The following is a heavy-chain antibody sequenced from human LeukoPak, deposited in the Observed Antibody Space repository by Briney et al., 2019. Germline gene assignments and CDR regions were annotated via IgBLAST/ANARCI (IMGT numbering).Heavy chain of an antibody. Sequence: SETLSLTCTVSGGSISSGSYYWSWIRQPAGKGLEWIGRIYTSGSTNYNPSLKSRVTISVDTSKNQFSLKLSSVTAADTAVYYCAKDREGAALRDFDYWGPGTLVTVSS. V-gene: IGHV4-61*02. CDR2: IYTSGST. J-gene: IGHJ4*02. D-gene: IGHD1-26*01. CDR1: GGSISSGSYY. CDR3: AKDREGAALRDFDY.